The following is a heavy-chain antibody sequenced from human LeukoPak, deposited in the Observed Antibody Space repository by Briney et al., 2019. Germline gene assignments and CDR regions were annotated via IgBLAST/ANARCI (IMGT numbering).Heavy chain of an antibody. V-gene: IGHV4-38-2*02. CDR2: IHHSGST. J-gene: IGHJ4*02. CDR1: GYFISSGYY. CDR3: ARAVGGDGSGSL. D-gene: IGHD3-10*01. Sequence: SETLSLTCTVSGYFISSGYYWGWIRQPPGKGLQWIGSIHHSGSTYYNPSLKSRVTISVDTSKNQFSLKLSSVTAADTAVYYCARAVGGDGSGSLWGPGTLVTVSS.